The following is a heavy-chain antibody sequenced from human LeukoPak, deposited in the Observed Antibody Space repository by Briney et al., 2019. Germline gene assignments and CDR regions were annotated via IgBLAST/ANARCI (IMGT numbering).Heavy chain of an antibody. J-gene: IGHJ5*02. CDR2: INHSGST. CDR1: GGSFSGYY. D-gene: IGHD3-9*01. V-gene: IGHV4-34*01. CDR3: ARRLRYFDWLTYNWFDP. Sequence: PSETLSLTXAVYGGSFSGYYWSWIRQPPGKGVEWIGEINHSGSTNYNPSLKSRVTISVDTSKNRFSLKLSSVTAADTAVYYCARRLRYFDWLTYNWFDPWGQGTLVTVSS.